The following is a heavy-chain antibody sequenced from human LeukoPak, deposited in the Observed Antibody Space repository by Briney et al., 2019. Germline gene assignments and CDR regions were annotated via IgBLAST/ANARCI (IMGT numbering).Heavy chain of an antibody. CDR2: IGTAGDT. Sequence: GGFLRLSCAASGFTFSSYDMHWVRQATGKGLEWVSAIGTAGDTYYPGSVKGRFTISRENAKNSLYLQMNSLRAGDTAVYYCARSVAMGDFDYWGQGTLVTVSS. D-gene: IGHD5-18*01. J-gene: IGHJ4*02. CDR1: GFTFSSYD. V-gene: IGHV3-13*01. CDR3: ARSVAMGDFDY.